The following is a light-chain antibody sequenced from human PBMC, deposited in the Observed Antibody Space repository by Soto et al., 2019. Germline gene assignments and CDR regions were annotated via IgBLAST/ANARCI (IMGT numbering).Light chain of an antibody. CDR3: QSYDRTKWV. V-gene: IGLV6-57*02. J-gene: IGLJ3*02. CDR1: SGRVAANF. Sequence: NFMLTQPHSVSASPGETVTISCTGSSGRVAANFGHWFQQRPGSAPTIVIYDANQRPSGVPDRFSGSIDRSSNSASLTIAGVKTEDGADYYCQSYDRTKWVFGGGTKLAVL. CDR2: DAN.